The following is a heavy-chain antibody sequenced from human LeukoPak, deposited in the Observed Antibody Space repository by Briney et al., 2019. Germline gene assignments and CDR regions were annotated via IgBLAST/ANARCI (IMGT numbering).Heavy chain of an antibody. CDR3: ARDGYSGSDAL. V-gene: IGHV4-4*07. CDR2: IYTSGRT. CDR1: GGSISSSY. Sequence: SETLSLTCTVSGGSISSSYWSWIRQPAGKGLEWIGRIYTSGRTNNNPSLKSRVTMSVDTSKNQLSLKLSSVTAADTAVYYCARDGYSGSDALWGQGTLVTVSS. J-gene: IGHJ4*02. D-gene: IGHD5-12*01.